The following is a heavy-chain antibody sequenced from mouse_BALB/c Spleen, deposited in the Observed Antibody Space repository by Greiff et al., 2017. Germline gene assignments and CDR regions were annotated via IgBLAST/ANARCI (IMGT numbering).Heavy chain of an antibody. CDR3: ARGYGNYVGYWYFDV. CDR1: GYSITSGYY. CDR2: ISYDGSN. J-gene: IGHJ1*01. D-gene: IGHD2-1*01. V-gene: IGHV3-6*02. Sequence: EVKLMESGPGLVKPSQSLSLTCSVTGYSITSGYYWNWIRQFPGNKLEWMGYISYDGSNNYNPSLKNRISITRDTSKNQFFLKLNSVTTEDTATYYCARGYGNYVGYWYFDVWGAGTTVTVSS.